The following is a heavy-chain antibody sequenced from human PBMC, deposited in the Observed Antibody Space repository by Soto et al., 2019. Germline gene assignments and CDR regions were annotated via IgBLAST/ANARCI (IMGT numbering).Heavy chain of an antibody. CDR2: TYYRSKWYN. CDR1: GDSVSSNSAA. J-gene: IGHJ3*02. D-gene: IGHD3-9*01. V-gene: IGHV6-1*01. CDR3: ARGYYDILTVYYPGAFDI. Sequence: SQTLSLTCAISGDSVSSNSAAWNWIRQSPSRGLEWLGRTYYRSKWYNDYAVSVKSRITINPDTSKNQFSLQLNSVTPEDTAVYYCARGYYDILTVYYPGAFDIWGQGTMVTVSS.